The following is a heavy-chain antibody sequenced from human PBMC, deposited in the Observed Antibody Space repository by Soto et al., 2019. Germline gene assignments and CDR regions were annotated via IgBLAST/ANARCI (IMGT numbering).Heavy chain of an antibody. V-gene: IGHV3-23*01. CDR1: GFTFSSYA. Sequence: PGGSLRLSCAASGFTFSSYAMSWVRQAPGKGLEWVSAISGSGGSTYYADSVKGRFTIPRDNSKNTLYLQMNSLRAEDTAVYYCAKGSRFILSSAGKGSDLFDPWGQGTLVTVSS. CDR3: AKGSRFILSSAGKGSDLFDP. J-gene: IGHJ5*02. D-gene: IGHD3-10*01. CDR2: ISGSGGST.